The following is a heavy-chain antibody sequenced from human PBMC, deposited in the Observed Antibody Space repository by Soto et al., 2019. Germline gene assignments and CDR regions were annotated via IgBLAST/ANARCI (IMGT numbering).Heavy chain of an antibody. CDR3: AKDRRAGGNYGFYSDF. J-gene: IGHJ4*02. CDR1: GFTFSSYG. D-gene: IGHD1-7*01. CDR2: SSATGAGT. Sequence: EVQLLESGGGLVQPGGSLRLSCAASGFTFSSYGMTWVRQAPGKGLEWVSFSSATGAGTYYADSAKGRFTISRDNSKNTRYLQMTSLRADDTAVYYCAKDRRAGGNYGFYSDFWGQGALVIVSS. V-gene: IGHV3-23*01.